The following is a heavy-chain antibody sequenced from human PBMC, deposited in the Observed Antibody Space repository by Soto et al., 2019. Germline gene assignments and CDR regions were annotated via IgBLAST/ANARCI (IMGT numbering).Heavy chain of an antibody. CDR1: GFTFSSYA. V-gene: IGHV3-23*01. Sequence: EVQLLESGGGLVQPGGSLRLSCAAPGFTFSSYAMSWVRQAPGKGLEWVSAISGSCGSTYYADSVKVRFTISRDNSKNTLYLQMSSLRTEDKAVYYCAKDDHPQPYYYGSGSYSPFDYWGQGTLVTVSS. CDR2: ISGSCGST. D-gene: IGHD3-10*01. J-gene: IGHJ4*02. CDR3: AKDDHPQPYYYGSGSYSPFDY.